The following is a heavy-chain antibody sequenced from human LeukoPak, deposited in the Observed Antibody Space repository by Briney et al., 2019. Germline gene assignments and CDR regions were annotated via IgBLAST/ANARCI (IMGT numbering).Heavy chain of an antibody. Sequence: PGGSLRLSCEASGFTFSSYAMTWVRQAPGKGLEWVSGINGGDGSTYYADSVKGRFTISRDNSKNTLYLQVNSLRVEDTAVYYCAKAGSSSWYSDAFDIWGQGTMVTVSS. J-gene: IGHJ3*02. V-gene: IGHV3-23*01. CDR1: GFTFSSYA. CDR3: AKAGSSSWYSDAFDI. CDR2: INGGDGST. D-gene: IGHD6-13*01.